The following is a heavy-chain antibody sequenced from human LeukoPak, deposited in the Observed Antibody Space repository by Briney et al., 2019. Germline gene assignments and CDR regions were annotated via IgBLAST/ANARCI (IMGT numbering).Heavy chain of an antibody. CDR1: GGTFSSYA. J-gene: IGHJ5*02. CDR3: AREASRFTIGLGWFDP. Sequence: SVKVSCKASGGTFSSYAISWVRQAPGQGLEWMGGIIPIFGTANYAQKFQGRVTITADESTSTAYMELSSLRSEDTAVYYCAREASRFTIGLGWFDPWGQGTLVTVSS. CDR2: IIPIFGTA. D-gene: IGHD3-9*01. V-gene: IGHV1-69*13.